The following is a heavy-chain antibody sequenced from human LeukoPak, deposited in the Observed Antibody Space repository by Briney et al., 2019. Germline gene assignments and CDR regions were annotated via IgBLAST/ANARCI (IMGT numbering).Heavy chain of an antibody. D-gene: IGHD3-10*01. CDR2: INHSGST. CDR3: ARERPVRLLWFGEFSRYFDY. J-gene: IGHJ4*02. CDR1: GGSFSGYY. V-gene: IGHV4-34*01. Sequence: PSETLSLTCAVYGGSFSGYYWSWIRQPPGKGLEWIGEINHSGSTNYNPSLKSRVTTSVDTSRNQFSLKLSSVTAADTAVYYCARERPVRLLWFGEFSRYFDYWGQGTLVTVSS.